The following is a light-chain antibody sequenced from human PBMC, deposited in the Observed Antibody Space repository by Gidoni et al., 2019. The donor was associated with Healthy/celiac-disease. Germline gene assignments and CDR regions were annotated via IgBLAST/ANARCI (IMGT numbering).Light chain of an antibody. CDR3: QKYNSALTWT. Sequence: DIQMTQSPSSLSASVGDRVTITCRASQGISNYLAWYQQKPGKVPKLLIYSASTLQSGVPSRFSGSGSGADFTLTISSLQPEDVATYYCQKYNSALTWTFXQXTKVXIK. CDR1: QGISNY. V-gene: IGKV1-27*01. CDR2: SAS. J-gene: IGKJ1*01.